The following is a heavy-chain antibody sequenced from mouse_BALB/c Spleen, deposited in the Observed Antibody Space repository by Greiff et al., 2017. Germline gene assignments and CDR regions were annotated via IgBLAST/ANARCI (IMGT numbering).Heavy chain of an antibody. CDR1: GFNIKDTY. J-gene: IGHJ3*01. V-gene: IGHV14-3*02. CDR3: ARWLAY. Sequence: VQLKESGAELVKPGASVKLSCTASGFNIKDTYMHWVKQRPEQGLEWIGRIDPANGNTKYDPKFQGKATITADTSSNTAYLQLSSLTSEDTAVYYCARWLAYWGQGTLVTVSA. CDR2: IDPANGNT.